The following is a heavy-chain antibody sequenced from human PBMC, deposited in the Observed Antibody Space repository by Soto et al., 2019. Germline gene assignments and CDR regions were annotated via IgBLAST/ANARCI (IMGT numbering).Heavy chain of an antibody. D-gene: IGHD1-7*01. Sequence: GGSLRLSFAASGFTFSSYAMSWVRQAPGKGLEWVSAISGSGGSTYYADSVKGRFTISRDNSKNTLYLQMNSLRAEDTAVYYCAKEGTGTTFYYYYYMDVWGKGTTVTVSS. CDR2: ISGSGGST. V-gene: IGHV3-23*01. CDR1: GFTFSSYA. CDR3: AKEGTGTTFYYYYYMDV. J-gene: IGHJ6*03.